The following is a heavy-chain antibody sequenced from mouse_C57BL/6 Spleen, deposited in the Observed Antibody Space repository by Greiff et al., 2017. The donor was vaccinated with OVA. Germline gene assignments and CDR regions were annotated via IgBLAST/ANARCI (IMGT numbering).Heavy chain of an antibody. V-gene: IGHV1-80*01. CDR2: IYPGDGDT. CDR3: ARDSSGSGFAY. CDR1: GYAFSSYW. J-gene: IGHJ3*01. D-gene: IGHD3-2*02. Sequence: QVHVKQSGAELVKPGASVKISCKASGYAFSSYWMNWVKQRPGKGLEWIGQIYPGDGDTNYNGKFKGKATLTADKSSSTAYMQLSSLTSEDSAVYFCARDSSGSGFAYWGQGTLVTVSA.